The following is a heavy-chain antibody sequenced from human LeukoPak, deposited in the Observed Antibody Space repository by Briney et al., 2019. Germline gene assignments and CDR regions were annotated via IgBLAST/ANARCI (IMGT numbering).Heavy chain of an antibody. Sequence: SETLSLTCTVSGGSISTTSYYWGWIRQPPGKGLECIGNIYYSGSTYYNPSLKSRVTISVDTSKNQFSLKLSSVTAADTAVYYCARGARGYSYGTSLAFDIWGQGTMVTVSS. J-gene: IGHJ3*02. CDR1: GGSISTTSYY. D-gene: IGHD5-18*01. CDR3: ARGARGYSYGTSLAFDI. V-gene: IGHV4-39*07. CDR2: IYYSGST.